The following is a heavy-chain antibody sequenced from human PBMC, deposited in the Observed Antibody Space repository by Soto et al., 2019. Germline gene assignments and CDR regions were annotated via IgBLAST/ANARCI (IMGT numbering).Heavy chain of an antibody. CDR3: ARGLHGGRYGMDV. V-gene: IGHV3-13*01. J-gene: IGHJ6*02. CDR1: GFPFTNYD. CDR2: NTTAGDT. Sequence: GGSLRLPWAASGFPFTNYDMHWVLQVTGKGLEWVSGNTTAGDTYYPGSVKGRFTISSEKAKKSWYLQMNSLSAGDTAVSYCARGLHGGRYGMDVWCQGTTVADSS.